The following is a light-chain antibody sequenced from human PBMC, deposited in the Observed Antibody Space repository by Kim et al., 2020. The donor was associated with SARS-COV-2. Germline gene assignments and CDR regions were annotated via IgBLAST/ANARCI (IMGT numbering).Light chain of an antibody. J-gene: IGLJ2*01. CDR1: SGDIGGYNY. V-gene: IGLV2-14*03. CDR3: TSYTTLSTLI. CDR2: NVN. Sequence: QSALTQPASVSGSPGQSITISCTGTSGDIGGYNYVSWYQQHPGRAPKLIIFNVNNRPSGVSDRFSGSKSGNTASLTISGLQTEDEAYFYCTSYTTLSTLIFGGGTQLTV.